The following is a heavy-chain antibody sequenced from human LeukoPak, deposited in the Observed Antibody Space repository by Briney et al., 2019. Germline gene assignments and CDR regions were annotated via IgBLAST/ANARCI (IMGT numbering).Heavy chain of an antibody. CDR2: ISYDGSNT. CDR3: AKSIYDSSGSNWFDP. CDR1: GFTFSSYG. D-gene: IGHD3-22*01. V-gene: IGHV3-30*18. Sequence: PGGSLRLSCAASGFTFSSYGMHWVRQAPGKGLEWVAVISYDGSNTYYADSVKGRFTISRDNSKNTLYLQMNSLRAEDTAVYYCAKSIYDSSGSNWFDPWGQGTLVTVSS. J-gene: IGHJ5*02.